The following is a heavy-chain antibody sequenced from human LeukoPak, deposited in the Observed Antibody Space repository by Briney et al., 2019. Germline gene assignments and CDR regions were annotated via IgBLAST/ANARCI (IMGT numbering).Heavy chain of an antibody. D-gene: IGHD3-3*01. CDR1: GFTVSSNY. V-gene: IGHV3-66*02. CDR2: IYSGGST. CDR3: AREYYDFWSGFYYYYMDV. Sequence: GGSLRLSCAASGFTVSSNYMSWVRQAPGKGLEWVSVIYSGGSTYYADSVKGRFTISRDNSKNTLYLQMNSLRAEDTAVYYCAREYYDFWSGFYYYYMDVWGKGTTVTVSS. J-gene: IGHJ6*03.